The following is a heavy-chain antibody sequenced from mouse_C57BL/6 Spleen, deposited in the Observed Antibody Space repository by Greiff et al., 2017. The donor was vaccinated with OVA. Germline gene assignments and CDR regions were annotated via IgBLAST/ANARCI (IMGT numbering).Heavy chain of an antibody. D-gene: IGHD2-3*01. CDR3: ARHQDGYYPLWYFDV. Sequence: EVQLVESGGGLVKPGGSLKLSCAASGFTFSSYTMSWVRQTPEKRLEWVATISGGGGNTYYPDSVKGRFTISRDNAKNTLYLQMSSLRSEDTALYYCARHQDGYYPLWYFDVWGTGTTVTVSS. CDR2: ISGGGGNT. J-gene: IGHJ1*03. CDR1: GFTFSSYT. V-gene: IGHV5-9*01.